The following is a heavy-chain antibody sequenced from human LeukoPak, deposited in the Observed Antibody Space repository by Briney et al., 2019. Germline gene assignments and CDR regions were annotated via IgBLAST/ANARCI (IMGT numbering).Heavy chain of an antibody. CDR1: GGSFSGYY. D-gene: IGHD3-9*01. Sequence: SETLSLTCAVYGGSFSGYYWSWIRQPPGKGLEWIGEINHSGSTNYNPSLRSRVTISVDTSKNQFSLKLSSVTAADTAVYYCARARVVRYFDRQPMSAFDIWGQGTMVTVSS. V-gene: IGHV4-34*01. CDR2: INHSGST. J-gene: IGHJ3*02. CDR3: ARARVVRYFDRQPMSAFDI.